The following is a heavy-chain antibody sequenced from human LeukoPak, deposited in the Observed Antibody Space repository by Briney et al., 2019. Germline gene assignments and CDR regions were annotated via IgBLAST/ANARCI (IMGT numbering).Heavy chain of an antibody. Sequence: ASVKVSCKASGYTFTVYYMHWVRQAPGQGLEWMGWINPNSGGTNYAQKFQGWVTMTRDTSISTAYMELSRLRSDDTAVYYCARDNCANGVCCGPGGLHGMDVWGQGTTVTVSS. CDR2: INPNSGGT. D-gene: IGHD2-8*01. CDR3: ARDNCANGVCCGPGGLHGMDV. V-gene: IGHV1-2*04. J-gene: IGHJ6*02. CDR1: GYTFTVYY.